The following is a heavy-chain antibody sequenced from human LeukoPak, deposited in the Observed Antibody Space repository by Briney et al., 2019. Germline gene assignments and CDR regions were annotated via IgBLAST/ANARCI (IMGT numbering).Heavy chain of an antibody. D-gene: IGHD1-26*01. CDR3: ARVIGYYYYMDV. J-gene: IGHJ6*03. Sequence: GGSLRLSCAASGFTVSSNFKSWVPQAPGKGVEWGSVIYSGGSTYYADSVKGRFTISRDKSKNTLYLQMNSLRAEDTAVYYCARVIGYYYYMDVWGKGTTVTVSS. V-gene: IGHV3-53*01. CDR1: GFTVSSNF. CDR2: IYSGGST.